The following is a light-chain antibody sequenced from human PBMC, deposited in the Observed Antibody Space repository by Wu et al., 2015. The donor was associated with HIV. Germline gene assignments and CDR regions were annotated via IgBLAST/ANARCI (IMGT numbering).Light chain of an antibody. CDR2: DAI. Sequence: IMLTQSPATLSLSPGETATLSCRASQSVTRLAWYQQKPGQAPRLIMYDAINRATGTAARFSGSGSGTDFTLIINRLEPEDFAIYYCQLFESTPMYTFGQGTKLEIK. J-gene: IGKJ2*01. V-gene: IGKV3-11*01. CDR3: QLFESTPMYT. CDR1: QSVTR.